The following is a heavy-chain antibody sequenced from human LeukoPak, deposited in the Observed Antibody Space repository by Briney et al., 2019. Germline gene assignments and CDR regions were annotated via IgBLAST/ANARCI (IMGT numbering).Heavy chain of an antibody. Sequence: ASVKVSCKASGYTLTGYYMHWVRQAPGQGLEWMGWINPNSGGTNYAQKFQGRVTMTRDTSISTAYMELSRLRSDDTAVYYCARGAFTAGSAFDIWGQGTMVTVSS. J-gene: IGHJ3*02. V-gene: IGHV1-2*02. CDR1: GYTLTGYY. CDR3: ARGAFTAGSAFDI. CDR2: INPNSGGT. D-gene: IGHD3-3*02.